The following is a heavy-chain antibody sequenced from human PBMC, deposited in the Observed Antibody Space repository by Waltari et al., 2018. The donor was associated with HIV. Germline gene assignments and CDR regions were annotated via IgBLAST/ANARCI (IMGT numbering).Heavy chain of an antibody. CDR2: VKGDASST. CDR1: NFNFSNYW. CDR3: TRAVFWSGFFRDYFFDY. J-gene: IGHJ4*02. D-gene: IGHD3-3*01. V-gene: IGHV3-74*01. Sequence: EVELVDSGGGLVQPGGSLRLSCVASNFNFSNYWIYWVRQLPGKGLVWVSRVKGDASSTDYADSVRGRFTISRDNAKNTVYLQMNSLRAEDTALYYCTRAVFWSGFFRDYFFDYWGQGTPVTVSS.